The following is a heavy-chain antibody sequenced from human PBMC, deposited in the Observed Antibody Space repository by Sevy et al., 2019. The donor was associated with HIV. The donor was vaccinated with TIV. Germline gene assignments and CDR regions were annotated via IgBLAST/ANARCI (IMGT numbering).Heavy chain of an antibody. CDR1: GISFSNYW. J-gene: IGHJ3*02. CDR2: INQDGSEK. Sequence: GSLRLSCAASGISFSNYWMSWVRQAPGKGLEWVANINQDGSEKKFVGSVKGRFTISRDNAKTSVYLQMNSLTAEDTAVYYCARDRWAKYPEDGFDIWGQGTMVTVSS. CDR3: ARDRWAKYPEDGFDI. V-gene: IGHV3-7*01.